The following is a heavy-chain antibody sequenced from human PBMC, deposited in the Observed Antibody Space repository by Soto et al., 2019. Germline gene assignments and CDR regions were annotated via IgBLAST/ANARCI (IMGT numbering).Heavy chain of an antibody. CDR1: GYSFTKYC. Sequence: PGESLKISCQGSGYSFTKYCIGWVRQMPGKGLERMAIIYPDESDTRYSPSFQGQVTISADKSISTAYLQWSSLKASDTAMYYCVRMGFSGGGYLSYYYYGMDIWGQGTTVTVSS. J-gene: IGHJ6*02. D-gene: IGHD5-12*01. CDR3: VRMGFSGGGYLSYYYYGMDI. V-gene: IGHV5-51*01. CDR2: IYPDESDT.